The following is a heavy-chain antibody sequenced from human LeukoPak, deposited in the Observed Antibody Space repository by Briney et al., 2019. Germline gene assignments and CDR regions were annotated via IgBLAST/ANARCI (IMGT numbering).Heavy chain of an antibody. Sequence: GGTLRLSCAASGFTFSNSGMSWVRQAPGKGLEWVSAISTDAGETHYADSVKGRFTISRDNSENTVSLQMGSLRAQDTALYYCAKGSGNGYGSGPFDYWGQGTLVTVSS. CDR2: ISTDAGET. CDR3: AKGSGNGYGSGPFDY. J-gene: IGHJ4*02. D-gene: IGHD3-10*01. CDR1: GFTFSNSG. V-gene: IGHV3-23*01.